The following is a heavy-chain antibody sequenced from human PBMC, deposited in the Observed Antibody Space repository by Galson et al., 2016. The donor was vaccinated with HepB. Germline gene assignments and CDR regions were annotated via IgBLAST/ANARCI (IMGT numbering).Heavy chain of an antibody. V-gene: IGHV5-51*01. CDR1: GYTFTNYW. CDR3: ARAYYDFWSDRTHQDCFDH. J-gene: IGHJ4*02. CDR2: VYPGDSDT. D-gene: IGHD3-3*01. Sequence: GAEVKKPGESLRISCMGAGYTFTNYWIGWVRQMPGKGLEWMAMVYPGDSDTRYSPAFQGQVTISADKYMSTAYLQWSSLKASGSAMYYCARAYYDFWSDRTHQDCFDHWGQGTLVTVSS.